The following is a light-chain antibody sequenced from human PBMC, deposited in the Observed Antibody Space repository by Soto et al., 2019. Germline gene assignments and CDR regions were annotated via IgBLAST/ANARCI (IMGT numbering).Light chain of an antibody. CDR2: DAS. CDR3: QQYTKDTPGT. V-gene: IGKV1-5*01. Sequence: DIQMTQSPSTLSGSVGDRVTITCRASQTISSWLAWYQQKPGKAPKLLIYDASSLQRGVPSRFSGSGSGTEFTLTISSLQPEDVGTYYCQQYTKDTPGTFGQGTKVDIK. J-gene: IGKJ1*01. CDR1: QTISSW.